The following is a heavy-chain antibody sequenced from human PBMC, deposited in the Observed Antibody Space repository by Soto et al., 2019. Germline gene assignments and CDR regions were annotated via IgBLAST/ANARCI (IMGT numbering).Heavy chain of an antibody. CDR2: ISGSSTYI. CDR1: GFTFSSYA. Sequence: GGSLRLSCAASGFTFSSYAMSWVRQAPGKGLEWVSAISGSSTYIHYADSVKGRFTISRDDAKNSLYLEMNSLRVEDTAVYYCARDTTVNRYYYYYGMDVWGQGTTVTVSS. CDR3: ARDTTVNRYYYYYGMDV. V-gene: IGHV3-21*01. D-gene: IGHD4-17*01. J-gene: IGHJ6*02.